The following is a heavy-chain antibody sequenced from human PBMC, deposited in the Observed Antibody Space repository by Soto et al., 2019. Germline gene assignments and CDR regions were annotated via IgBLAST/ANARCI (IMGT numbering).Heavy chain of an antibody. CDR2: VYYSGSV. V-gene: IGHV4-30-4*01. CDR3: AAYDILTYYFDY. CDR1: GGSISFDHYH. D-gene: IGHD3-9*01. Sequence: SETLSLTCTVSGGSISFDHYHWTWIRQPPGKGLEWIGYVYYSGSVLYNPSLQSRVSISVDTSKNQFSLKLSSVTAADTAVYYCAAYDILTYYFDYWGQGTLVTVSS. J-gene: IGHJ4*02.